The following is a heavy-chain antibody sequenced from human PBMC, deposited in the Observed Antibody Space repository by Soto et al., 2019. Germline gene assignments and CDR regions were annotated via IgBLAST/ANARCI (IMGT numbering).Heavy chain of an antibody. CDR1: GFSLSTSGVG. J-gene: IGHJ5*02. Sequence: QITLKESGPTLVKPTQTLTLTCTFSGFSLSTSGVGVGWIRQPPGKALEWLALIYWDDDKRYSPSLKSRLTTTKDTSKNQLVLTMPSMDPMDTATYYCAREQRVLLWFGELLGFDPWGQGTLVTVSS. V-gene: IGHV2-5*02. CDR2: IYWDDDK. CDR3: AREQRVLLWFGELLGFDP. D-gene: IGHD3-10*01.